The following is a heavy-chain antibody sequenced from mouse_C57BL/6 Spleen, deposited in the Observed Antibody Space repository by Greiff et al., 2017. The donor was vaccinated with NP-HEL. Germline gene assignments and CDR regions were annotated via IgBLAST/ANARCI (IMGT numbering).Heavy chain of an antibody. J-gene: IGHJ3*01. Sequence: EVHLVESGGGLVQPGGSLSLSCAASGFTFTDYYMSWVRQPPGKALEWLGFIRNKANGYTTEYSASVKGRFTISRDNSQSILYLQMNALRAEDSATYYCARYNGYWFAYWGKGTLVTVSA. V-gene: IGHV7-3*01. D-gene: IGHD2-2*01. CDR3: ARYNGYWFAY. CDR2: IRNKANGYTT. CDR1: GFTFTDYY.